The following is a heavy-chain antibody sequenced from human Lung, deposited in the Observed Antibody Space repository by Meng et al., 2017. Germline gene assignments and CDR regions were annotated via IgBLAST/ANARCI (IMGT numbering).Heavy chain of an antibody. CDR3: ERAKSIADRGGYFDY. Sequence: SVKVSCKASGCTFSSYAISWLRQAPGQGLEWMGGIIPIFGTANYAQKLQGRVTITADKSTSTAYMELSSMRSEDKAVYYCERAKSIADRGGYFDYWGQGTLVTVSS. V-gene: IGHV1-69*06. D-gene: IGHD6-6*01. CDR1: GCTFSSYA. J-gene: IGHJ4*02. CDR2: IIPIFGTA.